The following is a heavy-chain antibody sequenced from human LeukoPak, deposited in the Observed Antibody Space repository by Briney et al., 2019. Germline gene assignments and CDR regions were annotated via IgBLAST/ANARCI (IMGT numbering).Heavy chain of an antibody. D-gene: IGHD4-17*01. J-gene: IGHJ1*01. V-gene: IGHV4-30-4*01. Sequence: SETLSLTCTVSGGSISSGDYYWSWIRQPPGKGLEWIGYIYYSGSAYYNPSLKSRVTISVGTSKNQFSLKLSSVTAADTAVYYCARGGDTEYFQHWGQGTLVTVSS. CDR3: ARGGDTEYFQH. CDR2: IYYSGSA. CDR1: GGSISSGDYY.